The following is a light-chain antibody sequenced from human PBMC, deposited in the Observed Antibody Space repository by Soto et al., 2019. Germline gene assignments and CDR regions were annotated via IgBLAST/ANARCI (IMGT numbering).Light chain of an antibody. J-gene: IGLJ3*02. V-gene: IGLV1-40*01. CDR2: VNN. CDR3: QSFDRSLSSWV. Sequence: QAVVTQPPSVSGAPGQRVTISCTGSSSNIGAGYDVHWYQQFPGTAPKLLIYVNNNRPSGVPDRFSGSKSGTSASLAITGLQAEDEADYYCQSFDRSLSSWVFGGGTKLTVL. CDR1: SSNIGAGYD.